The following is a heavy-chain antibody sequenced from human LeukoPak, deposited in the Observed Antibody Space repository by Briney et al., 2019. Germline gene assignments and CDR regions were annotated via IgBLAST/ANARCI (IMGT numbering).Heavy chain of an antibody. CDR2: MNPNSGAT. CDR3: ARDMYSYTTYYFDY. CDR1: GYTFTSYD. V-gene: IGHV1-8*01. Sequence: ASVKVSCKASGYTFTSYDFNWLRQATGQGPEWMGWMNPNSGATGYAQKFQGRVTMTRSASINTAYMELTNLRSEDTAVYYCARDMYSYTTYYFDYWGQGTLVTVSS. D-gene: IGHD5-18*01. J-gene: IGHJ4*02.